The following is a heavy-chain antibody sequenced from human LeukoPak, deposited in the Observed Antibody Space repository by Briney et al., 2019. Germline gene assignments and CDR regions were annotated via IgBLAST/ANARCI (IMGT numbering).Heavy chain of an antibody. V-gene: IGHV3-7*01. D-gene: IGHD3-16*01. CDR2: IKQDGGAR. CDR1: GFIVRDYW. J-gene: IGHJ4*02. Sequence: GGSLRLSCAASGFIVRDYWMNWVRQAPGQGLEWLANIKQDGGARYYVGSVKGRFTFSSDSAKSLVYLQMDSLRAEDTATYYCARGYNGGSDYWGQGTLVTVSS. CDR3: ARGYNGGSDY.